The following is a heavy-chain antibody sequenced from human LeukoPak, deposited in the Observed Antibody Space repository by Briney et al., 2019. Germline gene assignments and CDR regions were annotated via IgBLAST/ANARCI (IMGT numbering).Heavy chain of an antibody. Sequence: HPGGSLRLSCAASGFTFSSYGMHWVRQAPGKGLEWVAVISCDGSSKYYADSVKGRFTISRDNSKNTLYLQMNSLRAEDTAVYYCARDPGQSFDYWGQGTLVTVSS. V-gene: IGHV3-30*03. J-gene: IGHJ4*02. D-gene: IGHD3-10*01. CDR2: ISCDGSSK. CDR1: GFTFSSYG. CDR3: ARDPGQSFDY.